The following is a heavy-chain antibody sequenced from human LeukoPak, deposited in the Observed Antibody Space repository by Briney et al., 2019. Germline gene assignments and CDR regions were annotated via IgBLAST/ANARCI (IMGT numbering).Heavy chain of an antibody. D-gene: IGHD3-22*01. CDR1: GFTFSSYA. Sequence: GGSLRLSCAASGFTFSSYAMSWVRQAPGKGLEWVSAISGSGGSTYYADSVKGRFTISRDNSKNTLYLQMNSLRAEDTAVYYCAKDRHITMIVVVIDAFDIWGQGTLVTVSS. CDR3: AKDRHITMIVVVIDAFDI. V-gene: IGHV3-23*01. CDR2: ISGSGGST. J-gene: IGHJ3*02.